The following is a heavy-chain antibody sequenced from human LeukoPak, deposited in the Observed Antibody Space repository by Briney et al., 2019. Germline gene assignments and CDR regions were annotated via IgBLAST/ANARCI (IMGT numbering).Heavy chain of an antibody. CDR2: LSGSGGST. CDR1: GFTFSSYA. Sequence: GGSLRLSCAASGFTFSSYAMSWVRHAPGKGLEWVSILSGSGGSTNYADSVKGRFTISRDNSKNTLYLQMNSLRAEDTAVYYCAKDRWSYYGSGIDYWGQGTLVTVSS. J-gene: IGHJ4*02. CDR3: AKDRWSYYGSGIDY. V-gene: IGHV3-23*01. D-gene: IGHD3-10*01.